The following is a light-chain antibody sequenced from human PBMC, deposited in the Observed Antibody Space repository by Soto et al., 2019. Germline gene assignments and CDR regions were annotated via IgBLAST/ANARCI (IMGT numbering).Light chain of an antibody. V-gene: IGKV3-11*01. Sequence: EIVLTQSPATLSLSPGERATLSCRASQSVSSYLAWYQQKPGQAPRLLIYDASNRATGIPARFSGSGSGTDFTLTMSSLEPEDFAVYYCQQRSIWPQTFGQGTKLEIK. CDR1: QSVSSY. CDR2: DAS. J-gene: IGKJ2*01. CDR3: QQRSIWPQT.